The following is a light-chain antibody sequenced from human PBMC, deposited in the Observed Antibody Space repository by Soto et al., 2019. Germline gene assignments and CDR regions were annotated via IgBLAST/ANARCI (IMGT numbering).Light chain of an antibody. J-gene: IGKJ1*01. CDR3: QLFNNWPPWT. CDR2: DAA. Sequence: PGERATLSCRASQSVMSDLAVYQHKLTQAPSLLIYDAANSATGMPARFSGSGSGTTVTLTISSLEPEDFAVYYCQLFNNWPPWTFGQGTKVDI. CDR1: QSVMSD. V-gene: IGKV3-11*01.